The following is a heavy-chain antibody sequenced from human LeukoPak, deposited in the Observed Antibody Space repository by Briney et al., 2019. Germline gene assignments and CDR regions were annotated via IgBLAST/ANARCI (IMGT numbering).Heavy chain of an antibody. CDR2: INSDGRTT. V-gene: IGHV3-74*01. Sequence: PGGSLRLSCAVSGFTLSSYWMYWFRQAPGEGLVCVSRINSDGRTTNYADSVKGRFTISRDNAKNTLYLQMNSLRAEDTAVYYCGSLIPSPGPAAGYWGQGTLVTVSS. CDR3: GSLIPSPGPAAGY. D-gene: IGHD2-2*01. CDR1: GFTLSSYW. J-gene: IGHJ4*02.